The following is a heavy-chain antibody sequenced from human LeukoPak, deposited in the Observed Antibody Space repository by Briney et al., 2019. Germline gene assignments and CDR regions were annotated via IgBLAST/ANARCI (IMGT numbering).Heavy chain of an antibody. Sequence: PGGSLRLSCVASGCNFRNYWMSWVRQAPGKGLEWVANIKHDGSEKQYADSVKGRFTISRDNGERSLFLQMNSLRTEDTAVYYCARDPYENGGYGAFDIWGQGTIVSISP. CDR1: GCNFRNYW. CDR3: ARDPYENGGYGAFDI. D-gene: IGHD3-22*01. CDR2: IKHDGSEK. J-gene: IGHJ3*02. V-gene: IGHV3-7*01.